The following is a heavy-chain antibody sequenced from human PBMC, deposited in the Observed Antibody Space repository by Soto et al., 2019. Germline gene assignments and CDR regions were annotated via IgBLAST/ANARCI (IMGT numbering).Heavy chain of an antibody. V-gene: IGHV1-69*13. CDR3: ASRVIVDTAMVTWFYFDY. J-gene: IGHJ4*02. Sequence: GASVNVSCKASGSTFSSYAISWVRQAPGQGLGWMGGIIPIFGTANYAQKFQGRVTITADESTSTAYMELSSLRSEDTAVYYCASRVIVDTAMVTWFYFDYWGQGTLVTGSS. CDR1: GSTFSSYA. D-gene: IGHD5-18*01. CDR2: IIPIFGTA.